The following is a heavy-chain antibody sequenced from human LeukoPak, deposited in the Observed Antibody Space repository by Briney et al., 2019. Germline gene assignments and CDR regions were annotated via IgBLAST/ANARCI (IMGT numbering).Heavy chain of an antibody. V-gene: IGHV4-4*07. D-gene: IGHD3-9*01. CDR3: ARGGYDILTGYYMWLFDY. Sequence: KPSETLSLTCTVSGGSISSYYWSWIRQPAGKGLEWIGRIYTSGSTNYNPSLKSRVTMSVDTSKNQFSLKLSSVTAADTAVYYCARGGYDILTGYYMWLFDYWGQGTLVTVSS. J-gene: IGHJ4*02. CDR2: IYTSGST. CDR1: GGSISSYY.